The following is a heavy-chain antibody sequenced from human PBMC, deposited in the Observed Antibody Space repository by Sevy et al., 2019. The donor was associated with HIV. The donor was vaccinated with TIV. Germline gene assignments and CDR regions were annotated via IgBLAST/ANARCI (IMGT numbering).Heavy chain of an antibody. V-gene: IGHV3-49*03. J-gene: IGHJ4*02. CDR1: GFTFGDYA. CDR3: TRGWILSFTMVRGVITRFDY. D-gene: IGHD3-10*01. CDR2: IRSKAYGGTT. Sequence: GGSLRLSCTASGFTFGDYAMSWFRQAPGKGLEWVGFIRSKAYGGTTEYAASVKGRFTISRDDSKSIAYLKMNSLKTEDTAVYYCTRGWILSFTMVRGVITRFDYWGQGTLVTVSS.